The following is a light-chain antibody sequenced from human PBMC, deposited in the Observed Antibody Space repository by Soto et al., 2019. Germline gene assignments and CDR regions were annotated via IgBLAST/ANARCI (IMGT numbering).Light chain of an antibody. Sequence: IVLTQSPGTLSLSPGERANLSCXGXQSVSSSYLAWYQQKPGQAPRLLIYGASSRATGIPDRFSGSGSGTDFTLTISRLEPEDFAVYYCQQYGSSPLTFGGGTKVDIK. CDR1: QSVSSSY. J-gene: IGKJ4*01. V-gene: IGKV3-20*01. CDR2: GAS. CDR3: QQYGSSPLT.